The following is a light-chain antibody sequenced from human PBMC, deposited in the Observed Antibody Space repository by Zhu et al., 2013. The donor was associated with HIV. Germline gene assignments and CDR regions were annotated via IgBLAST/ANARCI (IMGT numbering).Light chain of an antibody. Sequence: MTQSPATLSVSPGERATLSCRASQSAASSYLAWYQQKPGKVPKLLIYAASTLQSGVPSRFSGSGSGTDFTLTISSLQPEDVATYYCQKYNSAPWTFGQGTKVEIK. CDR2: AAS. V-gene: IGKV1-27*01. CDR1: QSAASSY. CDR3: QKYNSAPWT. J-gene: IGKJ1*01.